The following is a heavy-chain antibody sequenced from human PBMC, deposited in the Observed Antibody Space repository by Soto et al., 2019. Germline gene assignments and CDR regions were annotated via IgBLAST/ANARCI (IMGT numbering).Heavy chain of an antibody. CDR2: INHSGST. D-gene: IGHD3-3*02. V-gene: IGHV4-34*01. Sequence: QVQLQQWGAGLLKPSETLSLTCAVYGGSFSGYYWSWIRQPPGKGLEWIGEINHSGSTNYNPSLKSRVTISVDTSKNQFSLKLSSVTAADTAVYYCARGQHCAEHSLWGQGTLVTVSS. J-gene: IGHJ4*02. CDR1: GGSFSGYY. CDR3: ARGQHCAEHSL.